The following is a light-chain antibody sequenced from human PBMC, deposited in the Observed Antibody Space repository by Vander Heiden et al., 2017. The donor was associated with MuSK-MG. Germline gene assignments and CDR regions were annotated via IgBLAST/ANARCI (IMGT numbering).Light chain of an antibody. CDR2: GAS. J-gene: IGKJ4*01. CDR1: QSVSSD. V-gene: IGKV3-15*01. Sequence: EIVMTQSPATLSVSPGERATLSCRASQSVSSDLAWYQQKPGQAPRLLIFGASTRATGIPARFSGSGSGTAFTLTISSLQSEDFAVSYCQQNRNWPLTFGGGTKVEIK. CDR3: QQNRNWPLT.